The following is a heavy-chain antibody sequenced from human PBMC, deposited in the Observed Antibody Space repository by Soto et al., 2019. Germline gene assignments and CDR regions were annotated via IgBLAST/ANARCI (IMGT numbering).Heavy chain of an antibody. Sequence: SVKVSCKASGCTFSSYAISCVRQAPGQVLEWMGGIIPIFGTANYAQKFQGRVTITADKSTSTAYMELSSLRSEDTAVYYCAGGVYCSGGSCYYDRNYSVLWFDPWGQGTLVTVSS. D-gene: IGHD2-15*01. V-gene: IGHV1-69*06. CDR3: AGGVYCSGGSCYYDRNYSVLWFDP. CDR1: GCTFSSYA. J-gene: IGHJ5*02. CDR2: IIPIFGTA.